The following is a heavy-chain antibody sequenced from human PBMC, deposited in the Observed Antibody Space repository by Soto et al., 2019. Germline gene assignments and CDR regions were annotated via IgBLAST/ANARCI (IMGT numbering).Heavy chain of an antibody. J-gene: IGHJ5*01. CDR3: SRIGLTNFGVVIGFDF. CDR2: IKEDGSEK. CDR1: RFPFIVYW. Sequence: HHAWSLRLSCASSRFPFIVYWMTWVRQAPGEGLEWVANIKEDGSEKYYVDSVKGRFTISRDNAKNSLYLRMNTLRAEDTAVYYCSRIGLTNFGVVIGFDFWGQGPLGTVSS. D-gene: IGHD3-3*01. V-gene: IGHV3-7*01.